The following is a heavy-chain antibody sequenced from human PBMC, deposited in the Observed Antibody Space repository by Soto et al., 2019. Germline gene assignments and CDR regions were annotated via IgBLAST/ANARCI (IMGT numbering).Heavy chain of an antibody. Sequence: QVQLVQSGAEVKKPGSSVKVSCKASGGTFSSYAISWVRQAPGQGLEWMGGIIPIFGTANYAQKFQGRVTIPADESTSTAYMELSSLRSEDTAVYYCASVVRGVISRGAALDYWGQGTLVTVSS. CDR1: GGTFSSYA. D-gene: IGHD3-10*02. J-gene: IGHJ4*02. CDR2: IIPIFGTA. V-gene: IGHV1-69*12. CDR3: ASVVRGVISRGAALDY.